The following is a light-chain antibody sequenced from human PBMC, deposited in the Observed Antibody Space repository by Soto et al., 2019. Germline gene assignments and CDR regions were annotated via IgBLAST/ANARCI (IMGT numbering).Light chain of an antibody. J-gene: IGKJ2*01. CDR3: QYYFRSPYT. CDR2: WAT. V-gene: IGKV4-1*01. CDR1: QSVLYSSNNRNY. Sequence: DMVLTQSPDSLSVSLGERATISCKSSQSVLYSSNNRNYLAWYRQRPRQPPELRLYWATTRNSGVPDRFSGSGSGTNFTLTISRLQTEDVAVYYCQYYFRSPYTFGQGTKLEIK.